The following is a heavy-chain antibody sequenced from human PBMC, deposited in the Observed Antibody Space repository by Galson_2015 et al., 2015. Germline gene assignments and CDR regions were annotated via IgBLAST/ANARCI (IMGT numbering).Heavy chain of an antibody. V-gene: IGHV3-30-3*01. J-gene: IGHJ4*02. D-gene: IGHD3-22*01. CDR3: ARDPSDVRITMIVVVSGYFDY. CDR1: GFTFSSYA. Sequence: SLRLSCAASGFTFSSYAMHWVRQAPGKGLEWVAVISYDGSNKYYADSVKGRFTISRDNSRNTLYLQMNSLRAEDTAVYYCARDPSDVRITMIVVVSGYFDYWGQGTLVTVSS. CDR2: ISYDGSNK.